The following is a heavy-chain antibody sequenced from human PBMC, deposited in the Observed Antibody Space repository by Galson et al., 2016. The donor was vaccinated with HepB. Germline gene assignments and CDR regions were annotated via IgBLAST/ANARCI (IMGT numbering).Heavy chain of an antibody. Sequence: SLRLSCAASGFTFSDHYMSWIRQAPGKGPEWPAYISGSSSRTNYAGSVKGRFTISRDNAKNSLYLQMNSLRAEDTALYYCAKANSYYFDYWGQGTLVTVSS. CDR3: AKANSYYFDY. J-gene: IGHJ4*02. D-gene: IGHD4-11*01. CDR2: ISGSSSRT. V-gene: IGHV3-11*06. CDR1: GFTFSDHY.